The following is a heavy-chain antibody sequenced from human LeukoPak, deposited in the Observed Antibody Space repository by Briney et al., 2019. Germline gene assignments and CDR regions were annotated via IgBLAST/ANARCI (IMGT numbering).Heavy chain of an antibody. CDR3: ARDQIGITV. CDR1: GGSISSSSSY. J-gene: IGHJ4*02. CDR2: IYYTGST. D-gene: IGHD1-7*01. V-gene: IGHV4-39*07. Sequence: PSETLSLTCTVSGGSISSSSSYWGWFRQPPGKGLERIGSIYYTGSTYYNPSLKSRVTISVDTSRDQFSLKLSSVTAGDTAVYYCARDQIGITVWGQGTLVTVSS.